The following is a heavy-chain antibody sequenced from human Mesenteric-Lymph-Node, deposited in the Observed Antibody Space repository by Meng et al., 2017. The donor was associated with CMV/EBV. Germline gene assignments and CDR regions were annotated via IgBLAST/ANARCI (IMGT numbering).Heavy chain of an antibody. D-gene: IGHD2-2*01. J-gene: IGHJ4*02. Sequence: GESLKISCAASGFTVNSNYVSWVRQAPGKGLEWVGRIKSKTDGGTTDYAAPVKGSFTISRDDSKNTLYLHMNSLKTEDTAVYYCTTSVVPAADFDYWGQGTLVTVSS. CDR1: GFTVNSNY. CDR2: IKSKTDGGTT. V-gene: IGHV3-15*01. CDR3: TTSVVPAADFDY.